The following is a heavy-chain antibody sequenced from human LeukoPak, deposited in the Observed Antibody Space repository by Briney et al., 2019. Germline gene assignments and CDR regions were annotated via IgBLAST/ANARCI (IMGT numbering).Heavy chain of an antibody. CDR1: GFIVSSNY. CDR3: ARDGCTTTSCFDY. Sequence: TGGSLRLSCAVSGFIVSSNYMTWVRQAPGKGLEWVAVIWYDGSNKYNADSVKGRFTISRDNSKNTVYLQMNSLRAEDTAVYHCARDGCTTTSCFDYWGQGALVTVSS. D-gene: IGHD2-2*01. CDR2: IWYDGSNK. J-gene: IGHJ4*02. V-gene: IGHV3-33*08.